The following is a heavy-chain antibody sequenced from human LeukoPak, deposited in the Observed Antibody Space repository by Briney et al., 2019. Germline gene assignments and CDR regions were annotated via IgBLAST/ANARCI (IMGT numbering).Heavy chain of an antibody. D-gene: IGHD6-13*01. V-gene: IGHV4-59*01. J-gene: IGHJ3*02. CDR2: IYYSGST. Sequence: KPSETLSLTCTVSGGSISSYYWSWIRQPPGKGLEWIGYIYYSGSTNYNPSLKSRVTISVDTSKNQFSLKLSSVTAADTAVYYCARSSSSWYKLGAFDIWGQGTMVTVSS. CDR3: ARSSSSWYKLGAFDI. CDR1: GGSISSYY.